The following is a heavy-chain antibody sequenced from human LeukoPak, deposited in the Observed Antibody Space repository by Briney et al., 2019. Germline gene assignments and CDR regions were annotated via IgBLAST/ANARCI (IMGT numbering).Heavy chain of an antibody. Sequence: PSETLSLTCTVSGNSISSYYWSWIRQPAGKGLEWIVRIYTSGSTNYNPSLKCRVTMSVDTSKNQFSLNLSSVTAADTAFYYCARETTGLARYFDYWGQGTLVTVSS. CDR3: ARETTGLARYFDY. J-gene: IGHJ4*02. D-gene: IGHD4-11*01. CDR2: IYTSGST. V-gene: IGHV4-4*07. CDR1: GNSISSYY.